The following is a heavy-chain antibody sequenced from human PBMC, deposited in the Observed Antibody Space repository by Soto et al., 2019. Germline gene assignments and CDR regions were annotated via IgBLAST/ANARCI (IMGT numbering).Heavy chain of an antibody. J-gene: IGHJ4*02. CDR1: GFTFSSYA. D-gene: IGHD6-19*01. CDR3: AKERSVAGPSDFDY. CDR2: ISGSGGST. V-gene: IGHV3-23*01. Sequence: PGGSLRLSCVASGFTFSSYAMTWVRQAPEKGLEWVSSISGSGGSTYFADSVKGRFTVSRDNSKNTLYLQMSSLRAEDTAVYYCAKERSVAGPSDFDYWGQGTLVTVSS.